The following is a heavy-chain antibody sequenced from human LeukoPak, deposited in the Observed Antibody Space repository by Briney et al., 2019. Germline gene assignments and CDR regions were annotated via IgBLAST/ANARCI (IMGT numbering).Heavy chain of an antibody. CDR3: ARVLGYGSGSYYPDY. D-gene: IGHD3-10*01. CDR1: GGSISSGGYS. V-gene: IGHV4-31*03. J-gene: IGHJ4*02. Sequence: SQTLSLTCSVSGGSISSGGYSWSWIRQLPGKGLEWIGYIYYSGTTHCNPSLKSRVTISVDASKNQFSLRLSSVTAADTAVYYCARVLGYGSGSYYPDYWGQGTLVTVSS. CDR2: IYYSGTT.